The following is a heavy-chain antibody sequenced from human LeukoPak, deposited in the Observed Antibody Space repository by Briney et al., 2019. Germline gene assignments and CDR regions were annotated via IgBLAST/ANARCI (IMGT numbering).Heavy chain of an antibody. Sequence: GGSLRLSCAASGFTFSSYWMNWVRQAPGKGLEWVSNIKQDGSEKYYVDSVKGRFTISRDNAKNSLYLQMNSLRAEDTAVYYCARDALYSGYDTINYYYYYGMDVWGQGTTVTVSS. J-gene: IGHJ6*02. D-gene: IGHD5-12*01. CDR2: IKQDGSEK. CDR3: ARDALYSGYDTINYYYYYGMDV. V-gene: IGHV3-7*01. CDR1: GFTFSSYW.